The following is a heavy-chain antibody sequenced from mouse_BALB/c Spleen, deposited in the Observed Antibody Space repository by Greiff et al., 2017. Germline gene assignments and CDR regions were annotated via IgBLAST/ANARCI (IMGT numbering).Heavy chain of an antibody. CDR1: GFSLTGYG. V-gene: IGHV2-6-7*01. CDR3: ARGGNAMDY. Sequence: VMLVESGPGLVAPSQSLSITCTVSGFSLTGYGVNWVRQPPGKGLEWLGMIWGDGSTDYNSALKSRLSISKDNSKSQVFLKMNSLQTDETARYYGARGGNAMDYWGQGTSVTVSA. CDR2: IWGDGST. J-gene: IGHJ4*01. D-gene: IGHD6-1*01.